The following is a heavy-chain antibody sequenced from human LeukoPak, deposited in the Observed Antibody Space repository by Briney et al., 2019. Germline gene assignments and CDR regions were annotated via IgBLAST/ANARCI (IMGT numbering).Heavy chain of an antibody. CDR3: ARGHRGCDFWSGYSTCLDS. CDR1: GFTFTDYT. Sequence: NPGGSLRLSCAASGFTFTDYTMNWIRQAPGKGLEWVSSISSSRTYIYYADSVKGRFTISRDNAKNSLYLQMNSLRDEDTAVYFCARGHRGCDFWSGYSTCLDSWGQGTLVTVSS. D-gene: IGHD3-3*01. V-gene: IGHV3-21*01. J-gene: IGHJ4*02. CDR2: ISSSRTYI.